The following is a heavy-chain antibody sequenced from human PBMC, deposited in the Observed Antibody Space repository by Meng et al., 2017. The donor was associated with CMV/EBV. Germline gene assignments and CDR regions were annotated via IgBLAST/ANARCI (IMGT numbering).Heavy chain of an antibody. V-gene: IGHV4-34*01. J-gene: IGHJ4*02. Sequence: QVHLRQGGPGSFKPSETLSLRCPVFGRSFSGYYWSWIRQPPGKGLEWIWEINHSGSPNYNPSLKSRVTISVDTSKNQFSLKLSSVTAADTAVYYCARGGIAAAGPFDYWGQGTLVTVSS. CDR3: ARGGIAAAGPFDY. CDR2: INHSGSP. D-gene: IGHD6-13*01. CDR1: GRSFSGYY.